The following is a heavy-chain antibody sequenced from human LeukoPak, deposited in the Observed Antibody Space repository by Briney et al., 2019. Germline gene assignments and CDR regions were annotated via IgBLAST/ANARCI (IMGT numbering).Heavy chain of an antibody. CDR2: ISYVGSNK. D-gene: IGHD2-15*01. CDR1: GFTFSSYA. J-gene: IGHJ4*02. V-gene: IGHV3-30-3*01. CDR3: ARVAFPQGGSSYYFDY. Sequence: GGSLRLSCAASGFTFSSYAMHWVRQAPGKGLEWVAVISYVGSNKYYADSVKGRFTISRDNSKNTLYLQMNSLRAEDTAVYYCARVAFPQGGSSYYFDYWGQGTLVTVSS.